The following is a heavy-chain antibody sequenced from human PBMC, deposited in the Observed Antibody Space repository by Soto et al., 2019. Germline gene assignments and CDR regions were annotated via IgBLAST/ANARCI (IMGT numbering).Heavy chain of an antibody. CDR2: IYHSGST. Sequence: TLSLPCAVSGGSISSGGYSWSWIRQPPGKGLEWIGYIYHSGSTYYNPSLKSRVTISVDTSKNQFSLKLSSVTAADTAVYYCARLDSGSALDYWGQGTLVTVSS. D-gene: IGHD1-26*01. V-gene: IGHV4-30-2*02. CDR3: ARLDSGSALDY. CDR1: GGSISSGGYS. J-gene: IGHJ4*02.